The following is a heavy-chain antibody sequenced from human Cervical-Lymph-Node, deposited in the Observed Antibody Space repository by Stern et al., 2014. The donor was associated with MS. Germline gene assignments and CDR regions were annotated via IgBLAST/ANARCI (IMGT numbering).Heavy chain of an antibody. V-gene: IGHV2-5*02. CDR2: IYWDDDK. CDR3: ARRNYYDTLRAFDI. J-gene: IGHJ3*02. D-gene: IGHD3-22*01. Sequence: ESGPTLVKPTQTLTLTCTFSGFSLSTSGVGVGWLRQPPGQALEWLALIYWDDDKRYSPSLKSRLTITKDTSKNQVVLTMTNMDPVDTATYYCARRNYYDTLRAFDIWGQGTMVTVSS. CDR1: GFSLSTSGVG.